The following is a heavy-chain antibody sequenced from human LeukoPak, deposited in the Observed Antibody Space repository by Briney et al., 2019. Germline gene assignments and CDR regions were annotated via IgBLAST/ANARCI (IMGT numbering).Heavy chain of an antibody. J-gene: IGHJ4*02. Sequence: SDTLSLTCVVSGYSITSSSWWDWIRQPPGKGLEWIGYIYHSGTTYYNPSLQSRVTMSVDTSKNQFSLKLSSVTAVDTAVYYCARKENVYYYFDYWGQGTLVTVSS. CDR3: ARKENVYYYFDY. V-gene: IGHV4-28*01. D-gene: IGHD3-10*01. CDR1: GYSITSSSW. CDR2: IYHSGTT.